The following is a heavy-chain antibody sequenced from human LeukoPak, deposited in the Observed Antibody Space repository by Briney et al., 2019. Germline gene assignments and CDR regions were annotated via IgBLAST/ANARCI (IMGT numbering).Heavy chain of an antibody. J-gene: IGHJ4*02. D-gene: IGHD6-13*01. Sequence: PSETLSLTCAVYGGSFSGYYWSWISQPPGKGLEWIGEINHSGSTNYNPSLKSRVTISVDTSKNQFSLKLSSVTAADTAVYYCASAAGTSYYFDYWGQGTLVTVSS. CDR3: ASAAGTSYYFDY. CDR1: GGSFSGYY. V-gene: IGHV4-34*01. CDR2: INHSGST.